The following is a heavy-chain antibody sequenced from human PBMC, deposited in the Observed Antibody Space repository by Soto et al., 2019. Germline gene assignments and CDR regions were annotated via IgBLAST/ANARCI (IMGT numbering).Heavy chain of an antibody. D-gene: IGHD5-12*01. CDR1: GGSISSYY. V-gene: IGHV4-59*01. Sequence: SETLSLTCTVSGGSISSYYWSWSRQPPGKGLEWIGYIYYSGSTNYNPSLKSRVTISVDTSKNQFSLKLSSVTAADTAVYYCAREGYSGYDFFVDYWGQGTLVTVSS. CDR3: AREGYSGYDFFVDY. CDR2: IYYSGST. J-gene: IGHJ4*02.